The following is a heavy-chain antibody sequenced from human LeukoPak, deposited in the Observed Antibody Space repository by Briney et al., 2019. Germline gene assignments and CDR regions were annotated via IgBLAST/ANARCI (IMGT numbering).Heavy chain of an antibody. CDR2: FCLGRDT. D-gene: IGHD3-16*01. V-gene: IGHV4-38-2*02. Sequence: PSETLSLTCTVSGDSFTNDFFWGWVRQPPGKDLEWIGSFCLGRDTYYRPSLKSRVTISVDTSKNQFSLNLNSVTAADTAVYYCARWASISRQPGGFFDHWGQGTLVTVSS. CDR3: ARWASISRQPGGFFDH. CDR1: GDSFTNDFF. J-gene: IGHJ4*02.